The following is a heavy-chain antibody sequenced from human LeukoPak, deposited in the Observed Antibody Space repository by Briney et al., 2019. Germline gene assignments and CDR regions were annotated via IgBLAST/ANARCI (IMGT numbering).Heavy chain of an antibody. D-gene: IGHD2-15*01. CDR2: ITSNGDNT. CDR3: ARDRSGSGDY. CDR1: GFTFSTYA. Sequence: GGSLRLSCAASGFTFSTYAMHWVRQAPGKGLEYVSSITSNGDNTFYANSMKGRFTISRDNSKNTLYLQMGSLRAEDMAVYYCARDRSGSGDYWGQGTLVTVSS. J-gene: IGHJ4*02. V-gene: IGHV3-64*01.